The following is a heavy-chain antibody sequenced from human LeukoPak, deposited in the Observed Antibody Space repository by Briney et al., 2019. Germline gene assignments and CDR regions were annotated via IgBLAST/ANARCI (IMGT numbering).Heavy chain of an antibody. CDR1: GFTFSSYA. Sequence: GGSLRLSCAASGFTFSSYAMHWVRQAPGKGLEWVAVISYDGSNKYYADSVKGRFTISRDNSKNTLYLQMNSLRAEDTAVYYCARGRGVTILCDYWGQGTLVTVSS. CDR2: ISYDGSNK. J-gene: IGHJ4*02. D-gene: IGHD4-17*01. CDR3: ARGRGVTILCDY. V-gene: IGHV3-30-3*01.